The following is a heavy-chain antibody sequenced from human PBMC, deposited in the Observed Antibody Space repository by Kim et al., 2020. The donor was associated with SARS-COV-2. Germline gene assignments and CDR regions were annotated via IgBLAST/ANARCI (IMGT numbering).Heavy chain of an antibody. J-gene: IGHJ5*02. Sequence: GGSLRLSCAASGFTVSADHMSWVRQAPGKGLEWVSLLFSDSRTFYADSVKGRFTISRDDSRNTVYLEMNSLRPEDTAAYYFAGHDWFDPWGHGTQATVSS. CDR2: LFSDSRT. CDR1: GFTVSADH. CDR3: AGHDWFDP. V-gene: IGHV3-53*01.